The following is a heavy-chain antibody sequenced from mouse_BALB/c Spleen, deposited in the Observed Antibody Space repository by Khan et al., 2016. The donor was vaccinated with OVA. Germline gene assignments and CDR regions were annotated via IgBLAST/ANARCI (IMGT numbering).Heavy chain of an antibody. Sequence: EVQLQESGPGLVKPSQSLSLTCSVTGYSITSGYYWNWIRQFPGNKLEWMGYISYDGSNNYNPSLKNRISIIRDTSKNQFFLKLNSVTTEDTATYYCARGWLVKVDYWGQGTTLTVAS. D-gene: IGHD2-3*01. CDR1: GYSITSGYY. CDR2: ISYDGSN. J-gene: IGHJ2*01. CDR3: ARGWLVKVDY. V-gene: IGHV3-6*02.